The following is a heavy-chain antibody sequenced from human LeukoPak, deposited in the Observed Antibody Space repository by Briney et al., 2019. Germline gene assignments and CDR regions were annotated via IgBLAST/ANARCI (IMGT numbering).Heavy chain of an antibody. CDR2: IIPIFGTA. CDR1: GGTFSSYA. CDR3: ATRSNSWYLDFYY. V-gene: IGHV1-69*13. Sequence: SVKVSCKASGGTFSSYAISWVRQAPGQGLEWMGGIIPIFGTANYAQKLQGRVTITADESTSTAYMELSSLRSEDTAVYHCATRSNSWYLDFYYWGQGTLVTVS. D-gene: IGHD6-13*01. J-gene: IGHJ4*02.